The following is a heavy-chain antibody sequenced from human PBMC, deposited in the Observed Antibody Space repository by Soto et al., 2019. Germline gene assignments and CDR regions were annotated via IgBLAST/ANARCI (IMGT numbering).Heavy chain of an antibody. CDR3: ARPPVVPAAKGYNWFDP. CDR2: IYYSGSN. D-gene: IGHD2-2*01. Sequence: SQPQSLTNTVSYGSISSYYCRCIRQPPRKGLEWIGYIYYSGSNNYNPSLKSRVTISVDTSKNQFSLKLSSVTAADTAVYYCARPPVVPAAKGYNWFDPWGQGPLDTVSP. CDR1: YGSISSYY. V-gene: IGHV4-59*01. J-gene: IGHJ5*02.